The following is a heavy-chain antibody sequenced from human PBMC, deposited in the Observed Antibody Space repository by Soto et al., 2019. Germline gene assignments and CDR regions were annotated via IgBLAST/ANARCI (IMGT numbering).Heavy chain of an antibody. J-gene: IGHJ4*02. Sequence: GGSLRLSCAASGFTFSSYAMSWVRQAPGKGLEWVSAISGSGGSTYYADSVKGRFTISRDNSKNTLYLQMNSLRAEDTAVHYCAKAARHDYIWGSYRPPRGYFDYWGQRTLVTVSS. CDR1: GFTFSSYA. CDR2: ISGSGGST. V-gene: IGHV3-23*01. CDR3: AKAARHDYIWGSYRPPRGYFDY. D-gene: IGHD3-16*02.